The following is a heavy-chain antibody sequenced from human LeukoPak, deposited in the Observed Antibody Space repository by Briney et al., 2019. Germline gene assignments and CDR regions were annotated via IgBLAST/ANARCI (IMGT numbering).Heavy chain of an antibody. CDR2: ISWDGGST. Sequence: GGSLRLSCAASGFTFDDYTMHWVRPAPGKGLEWVSLISWDGGSTYYADSVKGRFTISRDNSKNSLYLQMNSLRTEDTALYYCAKEGLLSAYFDYWGQGTLVTVSS. CDR3: AKEGLLSAYFDY. J-gene: IGHJ4*02. D-gene: IGHD2-21*01. CDR1: GFTFDDYT. V-gene: IGHV3-43*01.